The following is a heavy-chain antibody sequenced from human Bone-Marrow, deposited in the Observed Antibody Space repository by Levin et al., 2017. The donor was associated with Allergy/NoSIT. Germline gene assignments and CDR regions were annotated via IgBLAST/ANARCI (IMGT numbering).Heavy chain of an antibody. Sequence: GESLKISCQASGYAFSVYDINWVRQANGQGLELLGWMNPNTGSTGLAQKFQGRLTITWNTPNNTAFMELGSLRSDDTAVYYCARGGQFDPWGQGTPVIVSS. V-gene: IGHV1-8*01. CDR2: MNPNTGST. CDR3: ARGGQFDP. CDR1: GYAFSVYD. J-gene: IGHJ5*02.